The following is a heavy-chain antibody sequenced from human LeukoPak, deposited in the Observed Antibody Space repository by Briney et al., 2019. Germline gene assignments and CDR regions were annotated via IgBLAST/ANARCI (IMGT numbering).Heavy chain of an antibody. V-gene: IGHV1-2*06. J-gene: IGHJ6*03. CDR3: AKDPSTGCDWSYYYYYMDV. CDR1: GYTFTGYY. CDR2: INPNSDGT. D-gene: IGHD5-12*01. Sequence: ASVKVSCKASGYTFTGYYMHWVRQAPGQGLEWMGRINPNSDGTNYAQKFQGRVTMTRDTSISTAYMELSRLRSDDTAVYYCAKDPSTGCDWSYYYYYMDVWGKGATVTVSS.